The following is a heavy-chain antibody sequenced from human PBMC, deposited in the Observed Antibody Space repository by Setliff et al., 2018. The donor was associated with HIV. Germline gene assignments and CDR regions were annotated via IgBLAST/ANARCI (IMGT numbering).Heavy chain of an antibody. J-gene: IGHJ5*02. V-gene: IGHV4-39*07. D-gene: IGHD6-6*01. CDR2: IYYSGST. CDR1: GGSISSSSYY. CDR3: ARGGRSLAAQTWFDP. Sequence: SETLSLTCTVSGGSISSSSYYWGWIRQPPGKGLEWIGSIYYSGSTNYNPSLKSRVTISVDTSKNQFSLNLSSVTAADTAVYYCARGGRSLAAQTWFDPWGQGTLVTVSS.